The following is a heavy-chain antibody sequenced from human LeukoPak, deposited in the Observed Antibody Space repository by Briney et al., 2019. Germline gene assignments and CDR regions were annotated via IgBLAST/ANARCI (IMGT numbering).Heavy chain of an antibody. CDR3: ARDRSYGSFDY. Sequence: PGGSLRLSCTASGFTLSSYWMSWVRQAPGKGLEWVSCITWNGGTTGYVDSVKGPFTISRDNAKNSLYLQMNSLRAEDTALYYCARDRSYGSFDYWGQGTLVTVSS. J-gene: IGHJ4*02. D-gene: IGHD5-18*01. V-gene: IGHV3-20*04. CDR1: GFTLSSYW. CDR2: ITWNGGTT.